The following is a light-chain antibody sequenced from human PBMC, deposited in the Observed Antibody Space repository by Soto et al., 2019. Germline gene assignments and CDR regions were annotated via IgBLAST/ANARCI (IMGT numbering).Light chain of an antibody. J-gene: IGLJ1*01. V-gene: IGLV2-14*01. CDR3: SSYTSSSTLYV. CDR1: SSDVGGYNY. CDR2: DVS. Sequence: HSVLTRGASGSGSAGRSLPISCTGTSSDVGGYNYVSWYQQHPGKAPKLMIYDVSNRPSGVSNRFSGSKSGNTASLTISGLQAEDEADYYCSSYTSSSTLYVFGTGTKVTVL.